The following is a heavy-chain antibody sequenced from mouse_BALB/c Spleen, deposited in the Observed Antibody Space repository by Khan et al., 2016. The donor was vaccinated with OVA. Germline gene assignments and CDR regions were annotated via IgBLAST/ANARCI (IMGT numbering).Heavy chain of an antibody. J-gene: IGHJ2*01. CDR2: IDPENDNA. CDR3: APAGTGDYFDY. D-gene: IGHD4-1*01. CDR1: GFTIKDTN. Sequence: EVELVESGAELVKPGASVKLSCTASGFTIKDTNMHWVKQRPEKGLEWIGRIDPENDNAKYDPRFQGKATITVDTSSNTVYLDLSSLTSEDTAVYYCAPAGTGDYFDYWGQGTTLTVSS. V-gene: IGHV14-3*02.